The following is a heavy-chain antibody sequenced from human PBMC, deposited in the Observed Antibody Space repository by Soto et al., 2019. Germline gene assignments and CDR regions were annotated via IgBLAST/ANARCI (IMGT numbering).Heavy chain of an antibody. CDR1: VGSVTGYY. J-gene: IGHJ6*02. V-gene: IGHV4-34*01. Sequence: SETLSLTFALHVGSVTGYYWNWIRQPPLKVLERSGEINHTGGTHYNPSLKSRVTMSVDTSKNQFSLKLSSVTAADTAAYYCPSHNDSSTWYQTTYYYHGMDVWGQGTTVT. CDR3: PSHNDSSTWYQTTYYYHGMDV. CDR2: INHTGGT. D-gene: IGHD6-13*01.